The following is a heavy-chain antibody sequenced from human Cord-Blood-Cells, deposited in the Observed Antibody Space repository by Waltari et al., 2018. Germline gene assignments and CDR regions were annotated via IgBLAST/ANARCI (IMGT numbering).Heavy chain of an antibody. V-gene: IGHV3-23*01. J-gene: IGHJ4*02. Sequence: EVQLLESGGGLVQPGGSLRLSCAASGFTFSSYAMSWVRQAPGKGLEWVSVIIGSVDSTYYADSVKGRFTISRDNSNNTLYLQMNSLRAEDTAVYYCAKVVLLWFRESELDYWGQGTLVTVSS. D-gene: IGHD3-10*01. CDR2: IIGSVDST. CDR3: AKVVLLWFRESELDY. CDR1: GFTFSSYA.